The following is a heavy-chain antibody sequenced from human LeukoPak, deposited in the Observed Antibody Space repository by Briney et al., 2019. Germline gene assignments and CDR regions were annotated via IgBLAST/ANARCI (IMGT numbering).Heavy chain of an antibody. D-gene: IGHD2-8*02. J-gene: IGHJ4*02. Sequence: PGGSLRLSCAASGFTVRNYWMTWVRKAPGKGLEWVANMNQDGSEKYFVDSLKGRCTISRDSAKNSLSLQMTTLRAEDTAVYSCARGHTVHRYWGQGTLVTVSS. CDR1: GFTVRNYW. CDR3: ARGHTVHRY. CDR2: MNQDGSEK. V-gene: IGHV3-7*03.